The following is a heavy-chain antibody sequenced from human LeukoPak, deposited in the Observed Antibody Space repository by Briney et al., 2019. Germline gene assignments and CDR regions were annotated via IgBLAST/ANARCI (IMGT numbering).Heavy chain of an antibody. CDR1: GFTFSSYA. Sequence: GGSLRLSCAASGFTFSSYAMHWVRQAPGKGLEWVAVISYDGSNEYYADSVKGRFTISRDNSKNTLYLQMNSLRAEDTAVYYCAKYLWAFGGEIDYWGQGTLVTVSS. CDR3: AKYLWAFGGEIDY. V-gene: IGHV3-30-3*02. D-gene: IGHD3-16*01. CDR2: ISYDGSNE. J-gene: IGHJ4*02.